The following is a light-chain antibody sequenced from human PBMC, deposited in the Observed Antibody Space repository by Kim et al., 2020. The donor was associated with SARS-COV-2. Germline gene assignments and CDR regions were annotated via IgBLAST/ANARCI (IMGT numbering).Light chain of an antibody. Sequence: QRVIISCFGSSSNIGSNSVSWYRQLPGTAPTLLIFGSNHRPSGVPDRFSGSTSGTSASLAISGLQSEDEADYYCAAWDDSLNGHLLFGGGTQLTVL. CDR1: SSNIGSNS. J-gene: IGLJ3*02. CDR2: GSN. CDR3: AAWDDSLNGHLL. V-gene: IGLV1-44*01.